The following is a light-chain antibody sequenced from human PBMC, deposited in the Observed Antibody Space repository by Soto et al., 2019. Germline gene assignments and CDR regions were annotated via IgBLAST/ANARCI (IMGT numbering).Light chain of an antibody. CDR1: QSVSSNN. V-gene: IGKV3-20*01. CDR3: QQYDNSIT. J-gene: IGKJ5*01. CDR2: GAS. Sequence: EIVLTQSPGTLSLSPGETATLSCRASQSVSSNNLAWYHQKPGQTPSLLIYGASTRATGIPDRFSGSGSGTDFTLTISRLEPEDSTVYYCQQYDNSITFGQGTRLEIE.